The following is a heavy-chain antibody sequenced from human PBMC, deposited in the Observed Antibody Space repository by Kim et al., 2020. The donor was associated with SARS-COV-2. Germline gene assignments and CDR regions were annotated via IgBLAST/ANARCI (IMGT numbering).Heavy chain of an antibody. CDR2: INHSGST. V-gene: IGHV4-34*01. CDR3: ARGWGYSGYDWPEGWFDP. D-gene: IGHD5-12*01. J-gene: IGHJ5*02. CDR1: GGSFSGYY. Sequence: SETLSLTCAVYGGSFSGYYWSWIRQPPGKGLEWIGEINHSGSTNYNPSLKSRVTISVDTSKNQFSLKLSSVTAADTAVYYCARGWGYSGYDWPEGWFDPWGQGTLVTVSS.